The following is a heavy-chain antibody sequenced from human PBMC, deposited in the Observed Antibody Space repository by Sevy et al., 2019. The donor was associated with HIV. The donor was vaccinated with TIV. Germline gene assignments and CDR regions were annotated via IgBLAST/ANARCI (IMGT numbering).Heavy chain of an antibody. CDR2: IYPTDSHI. CDR3: ARSSFYYDNSGFYPIDF. D-gene: IGHD3-22*01. Sequence: GESLKISCKGSGYNFSGYWVGWVRQMPGKGLEWMGIIYPTDSHIIYSPSLPGPVTISVDKSITTAYLQWRSLKTSDTAMYYCARSSFYYDNSGFYPIDFWGQGTLVTVSS. J-gene: IGHJ4*02. V-gene: IGHV5-51*01. CDR1: GYNFSGYW.